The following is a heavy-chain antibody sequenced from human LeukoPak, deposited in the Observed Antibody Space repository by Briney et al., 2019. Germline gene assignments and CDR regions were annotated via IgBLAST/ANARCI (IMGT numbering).Heavy chain of an antibody. V-gene: IGHV3-30*04. Sequence: GGSLRLSCAASGFTFSSYAMQWVRQAPSKGLEWVAVISYDGSNKYYADSVKGRLTISRDNSKNTLYLQMNSLRAEDTAVYYCARREGEWLFEGTWTDYWGQGTLVTVSS. CDR3: ARREGEWLFEGTWTDY. CDR1: GFTFSSYA. D-gene: IGHD3-3*01. J-gene: IGHJ4*02. CDR2: ISYDGSNK.